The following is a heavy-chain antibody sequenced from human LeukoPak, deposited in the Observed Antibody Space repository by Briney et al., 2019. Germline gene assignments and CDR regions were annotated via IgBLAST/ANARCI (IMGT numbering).Heavy chain of an antibody. J-gene: IGHJ6*03. V-gene: IGHV1-8*02. Sequence: ASVKVSCKASGYTFTSYDINWVRRATGQGLEWMGWMNPNSGNTGYAQKFQGRVTMTRNTSISTAYMELSSLRSEDTAVYYCARGVGTSSSPYYYYYYMDVWAKGPRSPSP. D-gene: IGHD6-6*01. CDR2: MNPNSGNT. CDR1: GYTFTSYD. CDR3: ARGVGTSSSPYYYYYYMDV.